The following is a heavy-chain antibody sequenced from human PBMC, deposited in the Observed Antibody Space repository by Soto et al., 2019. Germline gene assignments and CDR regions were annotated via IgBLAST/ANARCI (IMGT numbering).Heavy chain of an antibody. Sequence: ASVKVSCKTSGNAFTDYKLHWVRQAPGQGLEWMGWVDPNGGGTNSAQKFQGSVTMTRDTSITTVYLELSRLKTNDTATYFCTTWVDYGDYEGFDFWAQGTLVTVSS. CDR3: TTWVDYGDYEGFDF. J-gene: IGHJ4*02. D-gene: IGHD4-17*01. CDR1: GNAFTDYK. CDR2: VDPNGGGT. V-gene: IGHV1-2*04.